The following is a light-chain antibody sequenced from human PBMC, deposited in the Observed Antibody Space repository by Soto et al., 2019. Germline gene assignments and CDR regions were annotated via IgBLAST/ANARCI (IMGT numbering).Light chain of an antibody. CDR1: SSNIVAGYD. CDR3: QSHDSSLSAYV. Sequence: QTVVTQPPSVSGARGQRVTISCTGSSSNIVAGYDVHWYQQLPGTGPKVLISGNSNRPSGVPDRFSGSRSGTSASLAITGLQADDEADYYCQSHDSSLSAYVFGTGTKVTVL. J-gene: IGLJ1*01. V-gene: IGLV1-40*01. CDR2: GNS.